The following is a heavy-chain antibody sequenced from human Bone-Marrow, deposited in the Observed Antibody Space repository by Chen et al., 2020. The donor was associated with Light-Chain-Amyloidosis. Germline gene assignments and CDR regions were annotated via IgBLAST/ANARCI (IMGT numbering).Heavy chain of an antibody. CDR1: GFTFSSDD. D-gene: IGHD2-21*02. CDR2: IWSDGNNI. CDR3: ARDMTALGFDL. V-gene: IGHV3-33*01. Sequence: VESWGGVVQSGRSLRLSCTASGFTFSSDDMHWVRQAPGKGLEWVAAIWSDGNNINYADSVKGRFIISRDNSKGTLYLQMNSLRAEDTGIYYCARDMTALGFDLWGQGTLVTVSS. J-gene: IGHJ4*02.